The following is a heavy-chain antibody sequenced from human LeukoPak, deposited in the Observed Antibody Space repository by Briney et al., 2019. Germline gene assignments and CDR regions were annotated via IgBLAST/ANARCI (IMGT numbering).Heavy chain of an antibody. J-gene: IGHJ4*02. V-gene: IGHV3-7*01. Sequence: GGSLRLSCTASGFTFSDYWMTWVRQAPGKGPEWVANIKQDGSQRYYVDSVRGRFTISRDNAKNSLFLQMNGLRAEDTAVYYCARRGGSSSRRSPIDYWGQATLVTVSS. CDR1: GFTFSDYW. D-gene: IGHD6-6*01. CDR3: ARRGGSSSRRSPIDY. CDR2: IKQDGSQR.